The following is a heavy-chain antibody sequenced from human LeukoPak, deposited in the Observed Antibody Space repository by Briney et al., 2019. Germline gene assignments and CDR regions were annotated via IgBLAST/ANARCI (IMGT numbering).Heavy chain of an antibody. CDR2: TGSSGNTI. CDR1: GFTFSTYS. J-gene: IGHJ4*02. V-gene: IGHV3-48*04. Sequence: GGSLRLSCAASGFTFSTYSMNWVRQAPGKGLEWVSYTGSSGNTIYYADSVKGRLTISRDNAKNSLYLQMNSLRAEDTAVYYCARPPGDYWGQGTLVTVSS. CDR3: ARPPGDY.